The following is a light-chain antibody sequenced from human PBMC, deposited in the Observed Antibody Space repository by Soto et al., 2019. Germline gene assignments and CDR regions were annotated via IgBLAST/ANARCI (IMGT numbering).Light chain of an antibody. V-gene: IGKV3-11*01. J-gene: IGKJ1*01. CDR1: QSVRSY. Sequence: EIVLTQSPATLSLSPGEKATLSCSASQSVRSYLVWYQQKPGQAPRLVIYEASTRATGIPARFSGGGSGTEFALTISSLEPEDSAVYYCQQCTNWPWTFGQGTKVDIK. CDR3: QQCTNWPWT. CDR2: EAS.